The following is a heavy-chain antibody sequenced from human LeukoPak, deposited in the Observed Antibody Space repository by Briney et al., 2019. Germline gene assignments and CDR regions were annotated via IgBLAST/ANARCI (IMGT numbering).Heavy chain of an antibody. D-gene: IGHD2-2*02. J-gene: IGHJ4*02. Sequence: QPGGSLRLSCAASGFTFDDYAMHWVRQAPGKGLEWVSLISGDGGSTYYADSVKGRFTISRDNSKNSLYLQMNSLRAEDTALYYCARDPGYCSSTSCYTGAYYFDYWGQGTLVTVSS. CDR2: ISGDGGST. CDR3: ARDPGYCSSTSCYTGAYYFDY. CDR1: GFTFDDYA. V-gene: IGHV3-43*02.